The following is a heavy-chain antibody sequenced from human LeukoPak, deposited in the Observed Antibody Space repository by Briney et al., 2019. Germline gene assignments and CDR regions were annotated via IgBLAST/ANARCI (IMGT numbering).Heavy chain of an antibody. J-gene: IGHJ3*02. CDR2: ISYIGST. Sequence: SETLPLTCAVSTDSISSHYWSWIRQPPGKGLEWIGYISYIGSTNYNPSLKSRVTISIDTSKSQFSLKLRSVTAADTAVYYCARDLITVTKGFDIWGQGTMVSVSS. V-gene: IGHV4-59*11. CDR1: TDSISSHY. D-gene: IGHD4-17*01. CDR3: ARDLITVTKGFDI.